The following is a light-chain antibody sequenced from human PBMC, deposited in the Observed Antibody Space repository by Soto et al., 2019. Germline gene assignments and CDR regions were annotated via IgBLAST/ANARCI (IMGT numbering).Light chain of an antibody. CDR2: EVS. J-gene: IGLJ3*02. Sequence: QSALTQPASVSGSPGQSITISCTATSSDVGGYNYVSWYQQHPGKAPKLMFYEVSNRPSGVSNRFSGSKSGNTASLAISGLQAEDEADYYCTSYTSSSTWVFGGGTKLTVL. CDR1: SSDVGGYNY. V-gene: IGLV2-14*01. CDR3: TSYTSSSTWV.